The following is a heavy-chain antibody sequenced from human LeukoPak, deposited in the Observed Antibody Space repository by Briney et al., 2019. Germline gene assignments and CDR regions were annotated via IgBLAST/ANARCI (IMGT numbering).Heavy chain of an antibody. J-gene: IGHJ3*02. CDR1: GGSISSHY. Sequence: SETLSLTCTVSGGSISSHYWSWFRQPPGQGLEWIGYMYYSGITNYNPPLESRVTISVDTSKNQISLKLSSVTAADTAVYYCARGRTTYYHDSSGYYREAYDIWGQGTMVTVSS. D-gene: IGHD3-22*01. CDR3: ARGRTTYYHDSSGYYREAYDI. V-gene: IGHV4-59*11. CDR2: MYYSGIT.